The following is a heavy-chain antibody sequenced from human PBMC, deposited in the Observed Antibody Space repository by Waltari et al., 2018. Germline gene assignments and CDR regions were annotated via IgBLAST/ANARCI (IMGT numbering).Heavy chain of an antibody. CDR2: VNSDGTSS. D-gene: IGHD7-27*01. CDR3: AGDTPGDGIDY. V-gene: IGHV3-74*03. Sequence: EVQMVESGGGLVQPGGSLRLSCAASGFTLSNYWMHWVRQIPGKGLIWVSYVNSDGTSSTCAESAKSRFTIARDNAKSTLYLQMNSLRVEDTAVYYCAGDTPGDGIDYWGQGTLVTVSS. J-gene: IGHJ4*02. CDR1: GFTLSNYW.